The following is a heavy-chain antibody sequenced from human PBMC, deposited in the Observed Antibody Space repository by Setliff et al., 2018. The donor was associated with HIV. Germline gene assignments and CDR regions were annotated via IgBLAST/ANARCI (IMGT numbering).Heavy chain of an antibody. CDR3: ARLSGDNSGQPYYYYMDV. CDR1: GGIFSSYA. V-gene: IGHV1-69*13. D-gene: IGHD3-22*01. CDR2: IIPILGSI. J-gene: IGHJ6*03. Sequence: ASVKVSCKASGGIFSSYALSWVRQAPGQGLEWMGGIIPILGSIDYAQKFQGRLSITADESTGTAYMELSSLRFEDTAMYYCARLSGDNSGQPYYYYMDVWGKGTTVTVSS.